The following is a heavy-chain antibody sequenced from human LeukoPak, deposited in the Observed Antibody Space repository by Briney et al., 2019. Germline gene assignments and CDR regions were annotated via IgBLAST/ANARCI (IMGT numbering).Heavy chain of an antibody. D-gene: IGHD5-12*01. V-gene: IGHV3-64D*06. J-gene: IGHJ4*02. CDR3: AREGGYDPFEY. CDR1: GFTFSRYA. Sequence: GGALRLSCSASGFTFSRYAMHWVRQAPGKGLEYVSAISSNGGSTYYADSVKGRFTISRDNSKNTLYLQMSSLRAEDTAVYYCAREGGYDPFEYWGQGTLVTVSS. CDR2: ISSNGGST.